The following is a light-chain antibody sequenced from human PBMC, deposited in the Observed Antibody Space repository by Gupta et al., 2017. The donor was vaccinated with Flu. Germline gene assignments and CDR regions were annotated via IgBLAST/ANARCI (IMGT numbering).Light chain of an antibody. CDR1: QTISTY. Sequence: DIQMTQSPSSLSASVGDRVTITCRASQTISTYLHWYQQRPGKAPKLLIYAASILQSGVPSRFSGSGSGTDFTLTISSLQTEDFATYHCQQSYITPLTFGQGTRLEIK. V-gene: IGKV1-39*01. CDR2: AAS. J-gene: IGKJ5*01. CDR3: QQSYITPLT.